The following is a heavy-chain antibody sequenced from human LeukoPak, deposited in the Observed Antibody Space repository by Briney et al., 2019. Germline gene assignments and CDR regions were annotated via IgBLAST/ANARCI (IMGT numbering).Heavy chain of an antibody. CDR2: INPSNGDT. V-gene: IGHV1-46*01. CDR1: GYTFTYHY. CDR3: ARDTGDYYRSGSYFDP. D-gene: IGHD3-10*01. Sequence: ASVKVSCKASGYTFTYHYIHLVRQAPGQGLEWMGIINPSNGDTNYAQRFQGRVTMTRDTSTSTVYMELSSLDSEDTAVYYCARDTGDYYRSGSYFDPWGQGTLVIVSS. J-gene: IGHJ5*02.